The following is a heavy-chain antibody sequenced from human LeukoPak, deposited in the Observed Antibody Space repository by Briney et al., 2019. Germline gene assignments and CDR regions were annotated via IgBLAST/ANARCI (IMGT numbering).Heavy chain of an antibody. Sequence: GGSLRLSYAASGFTFSSYWMSWVRQAPGKGLEWVANIKQDGSEKYYVDSVKGRFTISRDNAKNSLYLQMNSLRAEDTAVYYCAGRGYSYGSTSPFDYWGQGTLVTVSS. CDR2: IKQDGSEK. D-gene: IGHD5-18*01. V-gene: IGHV3-7*01. CDR1: GFTFSSYW. CDR3: AGRGYSYGSTSPFDY. J-gene: IGHJ4*02.